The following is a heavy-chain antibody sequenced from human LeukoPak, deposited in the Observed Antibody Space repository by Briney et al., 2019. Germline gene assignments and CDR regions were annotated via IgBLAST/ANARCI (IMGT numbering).Heavy chain of an antibody. CDR1: GFTFSSYG. Sequence: GRSLRLSCAASGFTFSSYGMHWVRQAPGKGLEWVAVIWYDGSNKYYADSVKGRFTISRDNAKNTLFLQMNSLRAEDTAVYYCGRSGDFWSGSGVAYWGQGTLVTVSS. CDR2: IWYDGSNK. CDR3: GRSGDFWSGSGVAY. D-gene: IGHD3-3*01. J-gene: IGHJ4*02. V-gene: IGHV3-33*03.